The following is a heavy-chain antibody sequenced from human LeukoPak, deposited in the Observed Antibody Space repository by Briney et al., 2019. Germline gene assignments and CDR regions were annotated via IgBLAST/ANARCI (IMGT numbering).Heavy chain of an antibody. CDR2: IKSITDGATT. CDR3: TTSGSYFDY. Sequence: GGSLRLSCAASGFTFNKAWMSWVRQAPGKGLEWIARIKSITDGATTDYAAPVKDRFTISRDDPKTTLFLQMNSLKTEDTAVYYCTTSGSYFDYWGQGTLVTVSS. CDR1: GFTFNKAW. V-gene: IGHV3-15*01. D-gene: IGHD1-26*01. J-gene: IGHJ4*02.